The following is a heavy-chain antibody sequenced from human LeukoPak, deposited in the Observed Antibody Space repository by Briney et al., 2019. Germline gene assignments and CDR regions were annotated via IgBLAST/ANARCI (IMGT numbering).Heavy chain of an antibody. CDR1: GDSISSSSYY. Sequence: SETLSLTCTVSGDSISSSSYYWGWIRQPPGKGLEWIGTIYYSGSTYYNPSLKSRVTISQDTSKNQFSLKLNSVTAADTAVYYCVEYCSGGSCYTGMDVWGQGTTVTVSS. CDR3: VEYCSGGSCYTGMDV. D-gene: IGHD2-15*01. V-gene: IGHV4-39*07. J-gene: IGHJ6*02. CDR2: IYYSGST.